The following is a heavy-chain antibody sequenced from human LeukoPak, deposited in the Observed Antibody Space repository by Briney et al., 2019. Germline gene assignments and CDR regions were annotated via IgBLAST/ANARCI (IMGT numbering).Heavy chain of an antibody. Sequence: GGSLRLSCAASGFTFSSYWMTWVRQAPGKGLEWVANIKQDGSEKYYVDSVKGRFTISRDNAKNSLYLQMNSLRAEDTAVYYCARDRRCSSTSCYYFDYWGQGTLVTVSS. CDR1: GFTFSSYW. V-gene: IGHV3-7*04. CDR2: IKQDGSEK. CDR3: ARDRRCSSTSCYYFDY. D-gene: IGHD2-2*01. J-gene: IGHJ4*02.